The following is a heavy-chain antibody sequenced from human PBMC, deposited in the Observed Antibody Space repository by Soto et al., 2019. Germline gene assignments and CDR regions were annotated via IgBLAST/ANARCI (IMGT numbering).Heavy chain of an antibody. CDR3: ARLVAAGTADFDY. Sequence: PGESLKISCKGSGYSFTSYWIGWVRQMPGKGLEWMGIIYPGDSDTRYSPSFQGQVTISADKSISTAYLRWSSLKASDTAMYYCARLVAAGTADFDYWGQGTLVTVSS. D-gene: IGHD2-15*01. V-gene: IGHV5-51*01. CDR2: IYPGDSDT. CDR1: GYSFTSYW. J-gene: IGHJ4*02.